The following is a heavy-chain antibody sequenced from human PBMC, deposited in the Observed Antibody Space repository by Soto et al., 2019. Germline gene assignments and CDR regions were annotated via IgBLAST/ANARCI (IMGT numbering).Heavy chain of an antibody. Sequence: GGSLRLSCAASGFTFSSYEMNWVRQAPGKGLEWVSYISSSSSTIYYADSVKGRFTISRDNAKNSLYLQMNSLRDEDTAVYYCARVGDSSGWYFSAFAIWGQGTMVTV. V-gene: IGHV3-48*02. CDR3: ARVGDSSGWYFSAFAI. D-gene: IGHD6-19*01. CDR2: ISSSSSTI. J-gene: IGHJ3*02. CDR1: GFTFSSYE.